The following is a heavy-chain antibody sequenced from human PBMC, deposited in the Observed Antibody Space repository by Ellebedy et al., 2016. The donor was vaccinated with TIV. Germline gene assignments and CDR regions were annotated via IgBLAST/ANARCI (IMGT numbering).Heavy chain of an antibody. J-gene: IGHJ4*02. V-gene: IGHV3-53*01. CDR1: GFAVSSNY. D-gene: IGHD5/OR15-5a*01. CDR3: ARALNHVDTVSTAPLDC. CDR2: IYSDGNT. Sequence: GESLKISCAASGFAVSSNYMTWVRQAPGRGLEWVSLIYSDGNTNYADSVRGRFTISRDSSKNTLDLQMNSLRAEDTAVYYCARALNHVDTVSTAPLDCWGQGTLVTVSS.